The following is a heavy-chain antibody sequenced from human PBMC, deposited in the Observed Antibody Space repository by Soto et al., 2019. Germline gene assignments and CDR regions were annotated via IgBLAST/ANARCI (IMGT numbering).Heavy chain of an antibody. CDR2: ISNDGSST. J-gene: IGHJ1*01. CDR3: ARLPNKSPQN. Sequence: EVQLVESGGGLVQPGGSLRLSCVASGLTFSSYWMHWVRQAPGKGLVWVSSISNDGSSTSYADPEKGRFTISRDNAKNTLYLQMNSLRAEDTAVYYCARLPNKSPQNWGQGTLVIVSP. CDR1: GLTFSSYW. V-gene: IGHV3-74*01.